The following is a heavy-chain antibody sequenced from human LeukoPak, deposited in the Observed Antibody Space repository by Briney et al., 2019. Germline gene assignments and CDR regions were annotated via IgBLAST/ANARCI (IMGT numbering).Heavy chain of an antibody. CDR3: ARAPETPGRYSYGDNWFDP. CDR1: GYTFTSYY. D-gene: IGHD5-18*01. J-gene: IGHJ5*02. Sequence: GASVKVSCKASGYTFTSYYMHWVRQAPGQGLEWMGIINPSGGSTSYAQKFQGRVTMTRDTSTSTAYMELSSLRSEDTAVYYCARAPETPGRYSYGDNWFDPWGQGTLVTVSS. V-gene: IGHV1-46*01. CDR2: INPSGGST.